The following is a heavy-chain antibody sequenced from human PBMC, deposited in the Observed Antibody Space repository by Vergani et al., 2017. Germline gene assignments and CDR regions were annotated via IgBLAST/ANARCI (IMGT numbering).Heavy chain of an antibody. D-gene: IGHD6-13*01. V-gene: IGHV1-18*01. CDR3: ARAPLFSNPSSWFDY. Sequence: QVQLVQSGAEVKKPGASVKVSCKASGYTFTSYGISWVRQAPGQGLEWMGWISAYNGNTNYAQTLQGRVTMTTDTSTSTAYMELRSLRSDDTVVYYCARAPLFSNPSSWFDYWGQGTLVTVSS. CDR2: ISAYNGNT. J-gene: IGHJ4*02. CDR1: GYTFTSYG.